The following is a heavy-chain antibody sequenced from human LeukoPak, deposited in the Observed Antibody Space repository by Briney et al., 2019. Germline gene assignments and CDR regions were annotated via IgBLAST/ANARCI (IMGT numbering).Heavy chain of an antibody. CDR2: ISSTGNYI. Sequence: TGGSLRLSCAASGFTFSTYSMNWVRQAPGKGLEWVSSISSTGNYIYYADSVKGRFTISRDNANNSLYLQMNSLRAEDTAVYYCAFGEGYKVDYWGQGTLVTVSS. V-gene: IGHV3-21*01. CDR3: AFGEGYKVDY. D-gene: IGHD3-10*01. CDR1: GFTFSTYS. J-gene: IGHJ4*02.